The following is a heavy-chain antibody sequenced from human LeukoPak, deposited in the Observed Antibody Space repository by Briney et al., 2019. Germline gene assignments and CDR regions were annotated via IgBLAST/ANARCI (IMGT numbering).Heavy chain of an antibody. J-gene: IGHJ3*02. CDR1: GGSISSSSYY. CDR3: ARDLMLEYGDYPDAFDI. Sequence: SETLSLTCTVSGGSISSSSYYWGWIRQPPGKGLEWIGSIYYSGSTYYNPSLKSRVTISVDTSKNQFSLKLSSVTAADTAVYYCARDLMLEYGDYPDAFDIWGQGTMVTVSS. D-gene: IGHD4-17*01. CDR2: IYYSGST. V-gene: IGHV4-39*07.